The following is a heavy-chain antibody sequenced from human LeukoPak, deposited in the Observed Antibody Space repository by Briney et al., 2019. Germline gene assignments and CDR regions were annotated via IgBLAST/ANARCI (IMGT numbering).Heavy chain of an antibody. CDR1: GFTFSSIS. J-gene: IGHJ4*02. D-gene: IGHD3-10*01. CDR2: ISPDGETT. CDR3: TRDLPVPSLVRGIIIYGLIDY. Sequence: GGSLRLSCEASGFTFSSISMNWVRQAPGKGLEWVSSISPDGETTYHADSVKGRFTTSRDNAKSSLYLQMNSLRAEDTALYYCTRDLPVPSLVRGIIIYGLIDYWGQGTLLTDSS. V-gene: IGHV3-21*01.